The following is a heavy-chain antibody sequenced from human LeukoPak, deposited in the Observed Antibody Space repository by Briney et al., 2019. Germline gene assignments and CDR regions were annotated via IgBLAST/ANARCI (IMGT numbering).Heavy chain of an antibody. J-gene: IGHJ4*02. CDR3: ARGADFWSSPFDY. CDR1: GFTVSSYY. CDR2: IYSGGNT. V-gene: IGHV3-53*01. D-gene: IGHD3-3*01. Sequence: GSLRLSCAASGFTVSSYYMSWVRQAPGKGLEWVSIIYSGGNTYYADSVKGRFTISRDNSKNTLYLQMNSLRAEDTAVYYCARGADFWSSPFDYWGQGTLVTVSS.